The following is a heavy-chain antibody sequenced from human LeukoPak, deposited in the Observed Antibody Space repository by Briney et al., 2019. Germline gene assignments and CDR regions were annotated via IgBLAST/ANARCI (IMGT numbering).Heavy chain of an antibody. D-gene: IGHD5-24*01. CDR2: INPSGGST. CDR3: AREPVEMATNVVFDY. J-gene: IGHJ4*02. V-gene: IGHV1-46*01. Sequence: GASVKVSCKASGYTFTSYYMHWVRQAPEQGLEWMGIINPSGGSTSYAQKFQGRVTMTRDTSTSTVYMELSSLRSEDTAVYYCAREPVEMATNVVFDYWGQGTLVTVSS. CDR1: GYTFTSYY.